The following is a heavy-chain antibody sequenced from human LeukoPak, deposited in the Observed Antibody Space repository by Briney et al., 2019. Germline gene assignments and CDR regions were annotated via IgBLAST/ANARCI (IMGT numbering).Heavy chain of an antibody. CDR3: ATRGSSLNSGPFDY. Sequence: PGGSLRLSCAASGFTFSNAWMSWVRQAPGKGLEWVSVIYSGGSTYYADSVKGRFTISRDNSKNTLYLQMNSLRAEDTAVYYCATRGSSLNSGPFDYWGQGTLVTVSS. V-gene: IGHV3-53*01. D-gene: IGHD3-10*01. J-gene: IGHJ4*02. CDR1: GFTFSNAW. CDR2: IYSGGST.